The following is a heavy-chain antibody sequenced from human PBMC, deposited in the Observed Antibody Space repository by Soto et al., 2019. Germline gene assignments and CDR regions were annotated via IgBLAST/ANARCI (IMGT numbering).Heavy chain of an antibody. CDR1: GYTFTSYA. CDR3: AAAYSSGWSFFH. Sequence: GASVKVSCKASGYTFTSYAMHWVRQAPGQRLEWMGWISAYNGNTNYAQKLQGRVTMTTDTSTSTAYMELRSLRSDDTAVYYCAAAYSSGWSFFHWGQGTLVTVSS. J-gene: IGHJ4*02. D-gene: IGHD6-19*01. V-gene: IGHV1-18*01. CDR2: ISAYNGNT.